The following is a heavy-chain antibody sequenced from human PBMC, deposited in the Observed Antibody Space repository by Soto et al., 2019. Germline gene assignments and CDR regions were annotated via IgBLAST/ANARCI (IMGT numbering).Heavy chain of an antibody. Sequence: ESGGGLVQPGGSLRLSCAASGFTFSSYSMNWVRQAPGKGLEWVSYISSSSSTIYYADSVKGRFTISRDNAKNSLYLQMNSLRAEDTAVYYCARDYCSSTSCPYGGFDYWGQGTLVTVSS. CDR3: ARDYCSSTSCPYGGFDY. CDR2: ISSSSSTI. D-gene: IGHD2-2*01. CDR1: GFTFSSYS. J-gene: IGHJ4*02. V-gene: IGHV3-48*01.